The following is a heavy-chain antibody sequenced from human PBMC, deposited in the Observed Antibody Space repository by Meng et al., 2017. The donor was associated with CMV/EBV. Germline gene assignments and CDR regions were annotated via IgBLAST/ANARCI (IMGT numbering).Heavy chain of an antibody. CDR3: ARLSSSYLAGFLDY. CDR2: IGTAGDT. V-gene: IGHV3-13*03. D-gene: IGHD2-21*01. J-gene: IGHJ4*02. Sequence: GESLKISCAACGFTFSSYDMHWVRQATGKGLEWVSAIGTAGDTYYPGSVKGQFTISRENAKNSLYLQMNSLRAGDTAVYYCARLSSSYLAGFLDYWGQGTLVTVSS. CDR1: GFTFSSYD.